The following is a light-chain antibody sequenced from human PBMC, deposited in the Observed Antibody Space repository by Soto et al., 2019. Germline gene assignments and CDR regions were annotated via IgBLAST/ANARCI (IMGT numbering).Light chain of an antibody. CDR3: SSYAGSYTLV. CDR1: SNDVGGYNF. J-gene: IGLJ2*01. CDR2: DVS. V-gene: IGLV2-11*01. Sequence: QSALTQPRSVSGSPGQSVTISCTGTSNDVGGYNFVSWYQQHPGKVPKLFIYDVSRRPSGVPDRFSGSKSGNTASLTISGLQAEDEADYYCSSYAGSYTLVFGRWTKLTV.